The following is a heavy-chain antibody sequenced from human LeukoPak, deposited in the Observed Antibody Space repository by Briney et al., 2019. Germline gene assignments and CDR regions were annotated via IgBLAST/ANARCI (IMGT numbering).Heavy chain of an antibody. CDR2: INQDGSEE. D-gene: IGHD5-12*01. J-gene: IGHJ4*02. V-gene: IGHV3-7*01. Sequence: GSLRLSCAASGFTFSNYWMTWVRQAPGKGLEWVAHINQDGSEEHYMDSAKARFTISRDNAKNSLSLQMNSLRAEDTAVYYCVRDGGVSGYDLLDYWGQGTLVTVSS. CDR3: VRDGGVSGYDLLDY. CDR1: GFTFSNYW.